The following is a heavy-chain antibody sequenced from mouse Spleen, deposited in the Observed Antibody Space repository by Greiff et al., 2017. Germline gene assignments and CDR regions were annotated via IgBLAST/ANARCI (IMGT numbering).Heavy chain of an antibody. CDR3: TTLGRRDY. V-gene: IGHV14-4*01. J-gene: IGHJ2*01. CDR2: IDPENGDT. D-gene: IGHD4-1*01. CDR1: GFNIKDDY. Sequence: EVQLQQSGAELVRPGASVKLSCTASGFNIKDDYMHWVKQRPEQGLEWIGWIDPENGDTEYASKFQGKATITADTSSNTAYLQLSSLTSEDTAVYYCTTLGRRDYWGQGTTLTVSS.